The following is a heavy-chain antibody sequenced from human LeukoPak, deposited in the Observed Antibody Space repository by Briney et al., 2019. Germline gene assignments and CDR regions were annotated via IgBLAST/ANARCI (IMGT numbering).Heavy chain of an antibody. CDR3: ARRGSGYSYGSGFSYYYMDV. J-gene: IGHJ6*03. CDR2: ISGRKGHT. V-gene: IGHV1-18*01. CDR1: GYTFSTYG. Sequence: ASVKVSCKTSGYTFSTYGISWVRQAPGQGLEWMGWISGRKGHTNYAQNLQDRVTMTTDTSATTAYMELRSLRSDDTAVYHCARRGSGYSYGSGFSYYYMDVWGDGTTVTVS. D-gene: IGHD5-18*01.